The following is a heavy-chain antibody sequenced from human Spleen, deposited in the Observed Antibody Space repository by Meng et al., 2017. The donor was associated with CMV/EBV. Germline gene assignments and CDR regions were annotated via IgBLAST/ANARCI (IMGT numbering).Heavy chain of an antibody. D-gene: IGHD2-2*01. CDR1: GASFNDYY. Sequence: SETLSLTCAVYGASFNDYYWTWIRRPPGKGLEWVGEINHSGSINYNPSLKSRVAISIDTSKRQFSLRVTSVTAADTAVYYCARGRDIVVVPAAMGDWFDPWGQGTLVTVSS. V-gene: IGHV4-34*01. J-gene: IGHJ5*02. CDR3: ARGRDIVVVPAAMGDWFDP. CDR2: INHSGSI.